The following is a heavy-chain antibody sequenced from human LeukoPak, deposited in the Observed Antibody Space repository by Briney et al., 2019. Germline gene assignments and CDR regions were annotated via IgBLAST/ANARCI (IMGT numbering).Heavy chain of an antibody. V-gene: IGHV3-30-3*01. D-gene: IGHD3-22*01. CDR3: ARGPYDYYDSSGYLDY. J-gene: IGHJ4*03. Sequence: GGSLRLSCAASGFTFSSYAMHWVRQAPGKGLEWVAVISYDGSNKYYADSVKGRFTISRDNSKNTLYLQMNSLRAEDTAVYYCARGPYDYYDSSGYLDYWGQGTTVTVSS. CDR1: GFTFSSYA. CDR2: ISYDGSNK.